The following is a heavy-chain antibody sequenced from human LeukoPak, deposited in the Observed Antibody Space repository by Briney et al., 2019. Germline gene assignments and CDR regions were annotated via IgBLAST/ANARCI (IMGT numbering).Heavy chain of an antibody. V-gene: IGHV3-30*04. Sequence: PPGRSLRLSCAASGFTFSSYAMHWVRQAPGKGLEWVAVILYDGSNKYYADSVKGRFTISRDNAKNSLYLQMNSLRAEDTAVYYCARDSYYDSSGPPGDWGQGTLVTVSS. D-gene: IGHD3-22*01. J-gene: IGHJ4*02. CDR2: ILYDGSNK. CDR3: ARDSYYDSSGPPGD. CDR1: GFTFSSYA.